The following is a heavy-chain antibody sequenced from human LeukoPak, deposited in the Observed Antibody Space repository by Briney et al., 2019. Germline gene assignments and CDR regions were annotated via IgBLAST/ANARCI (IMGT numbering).Heavy chain of an antibody. CDR3: VKGGTADWVGWTH. CDR2: INGNGGGS. D-gene: IGHD7-27*01. CDR1: GFTFSDHA. Sequence: GGSLRLSCAASGFTFSDHAMSWVRQAPAKGLEWVSSINGNGGGSYYIDSVKGRFTVSRDNSENALYLQMNNLRTEDTAVYFCVKGGTADWVGWTHWGQGSLVTVFS. V-gene: IGHV3-23*01. J-gene: IGHJ4*02.